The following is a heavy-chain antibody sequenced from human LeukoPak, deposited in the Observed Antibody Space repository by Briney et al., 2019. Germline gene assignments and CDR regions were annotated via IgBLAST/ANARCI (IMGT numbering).Heavy chain of an antibody. CDR3: AAPEGGWYERPFDY. V-gene: IGHV3-53*01. J-gene: IGHJ4*02. Sequence: GGSLRLSCAASGFTVSSNYMSWVRQAPGKGLEWVSVIYSGGSTYYADSVKGRFTISRDNSKNTLYLQMNSLRAEDTAVYYCAAPEGGWYERPFDYWGQGTLVTVSS. CDR2: IYSGGST. D-gene: IGHD6-19*01. CDR1: GFTVSSNY.